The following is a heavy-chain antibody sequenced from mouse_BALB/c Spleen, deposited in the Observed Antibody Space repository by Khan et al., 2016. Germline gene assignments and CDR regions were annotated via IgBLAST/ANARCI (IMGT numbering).Heavy chain of an antibody. CDR3: ARSGFNYASFSY. V-gene: IGHV3-2*02. Sequence: EVQLQESGPGLVKPSQSLSLTCTVTGYSIISDYAWNWIRQFPGDKLEWMGYITYSGSPTYNPSLKSRISITRDTSKNQFFLQLSSVTPADTATFYCARSGFNYASFSYWCQGTLVTVSA. CDR1: GYSIISDYA. CDR2: ITYSGSP. J-gene: IGHJ3*01. D-gene: IGHD2-1*01.